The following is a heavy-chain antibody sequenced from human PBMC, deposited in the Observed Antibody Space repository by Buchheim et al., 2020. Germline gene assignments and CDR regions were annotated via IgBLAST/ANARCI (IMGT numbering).Heavy chain of an antibody. CDR3: ARLSKRITIFGVALYYYYGMDV. CDR2: MNPNSGNT. V-gene: IGHV1-8*01. J-gene: IGHJ6*02. Sequence: QVQLVQSGAEVKKPGASVKVSCKASGYTFTSYDINWVRQATGQGLEWMGWMNPNSGNTGYAQKFQGRVTMTRNTSISTAYMELSSLRSEDTAVYYCARLSKRITIFGVALYYYYGMDVWGQGTT. D-gene: IGHD3-3*01. CDR1: GYTFTSYD.